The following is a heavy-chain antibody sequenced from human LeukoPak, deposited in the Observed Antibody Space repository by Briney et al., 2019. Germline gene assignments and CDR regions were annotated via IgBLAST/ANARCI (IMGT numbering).Heavy chain of an antibody. V-gene: IGHV4-59*01. Sequence: PSETLSLTCTVSGGSISSYYWSWIRQPPGKGLEWIGYIYYSGSTNYNPSLKSRVTISVDTSKNQFSLKLSSVTAADTAVYYCARVGVDTAINSWGYYYYYMDVWGKGTTVTVSS. CDR2: IYYSGST. D-gene: IGHD5-18*01. CDR3: ARVGVDTAINSWGYYYYYMDV. CDR1: GGSISSYY. J-gene: IGHJ6*03.